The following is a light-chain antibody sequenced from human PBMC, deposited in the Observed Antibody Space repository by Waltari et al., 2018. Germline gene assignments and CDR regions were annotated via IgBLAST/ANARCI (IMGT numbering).Light chain of an antibody. V-gene: IGLV2-8*01. CDR3: TSYTDSHPFVG. CDR1: SSDVGAYDY. J-gene: IGLJ2*01. CDR2: EVT. Sequence: QSALTQPPSASGSPGQSVAISCTGTSSDVGAYDYIPWYQQHPGKAPKLIISEVTKRPSGVPYRLSGSKFGNTASLTVSGLQTEDEADYFCTSYTDSHPFVGFGGGTKVTVL.